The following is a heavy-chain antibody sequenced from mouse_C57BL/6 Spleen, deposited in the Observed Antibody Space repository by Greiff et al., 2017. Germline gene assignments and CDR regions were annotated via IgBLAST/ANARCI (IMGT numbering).Heavy chain of an antibody. CDR1: GYTFTSYG. CDR2: IYPRSGNT. J-gene: IGHJ4*01. CDR3: ARRDDYESFYYAMDY. Sequence: QVQLQQSGAELARPGASVKLSCKASGYTFTSYGISWVKQRTGQGLEWIGEIYPRSGNTYYNEKFKGKATLTADKSSSTAYMELRSLTSEDSSVYFCARRDDYESFYYAMDYWGQGTSVTVSS. D-gene: IGHD2-4*01. V-gene: IGHV1-81*01.